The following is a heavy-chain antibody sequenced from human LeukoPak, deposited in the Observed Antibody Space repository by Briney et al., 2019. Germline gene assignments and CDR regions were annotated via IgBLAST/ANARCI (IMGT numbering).Heavy chain of an antibody. J-gene: IGHJ3*02. Sequence: EASVKVSCKASGYTFTGYYMHWVRQAPGQGLEWMGWINPNSGGTNYAQKFQGRVTMTRDTSISTAYMELSRLRSDDTAVYYCARDRLSSTSSYGPRYAFDIWGQGTMVTVSS. V-gene: IGHV1-2*02. CDR3: ARDRLSSTSSYGPRYAFDI. CDR2: INPNSGGT. D-gene: IGHD2-2*01. CDR1: GYTFTGYY.